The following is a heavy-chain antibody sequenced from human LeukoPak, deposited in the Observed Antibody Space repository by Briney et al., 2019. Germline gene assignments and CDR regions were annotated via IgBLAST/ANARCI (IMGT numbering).Heavy chain of an antibody. CDR1: GFTSSSYG. V-gene: IGHV3-30*18. CDR2: ISYDGSNK. CDR3: ANPTVVTLGKDAFDI. J-gene: IGHJ3*02. Sequence: GGSLRLSCAASGFTSSSYGMHWVRQAPGKGLEWVAVISYDGSNKYYADSVKGRFTIPRDNSKNTLYLQMNSLRAEDTAVYYCANPTVVTLGKDAFDIWGQGTMVTVSS. D-gene: IGHD4-23*01.